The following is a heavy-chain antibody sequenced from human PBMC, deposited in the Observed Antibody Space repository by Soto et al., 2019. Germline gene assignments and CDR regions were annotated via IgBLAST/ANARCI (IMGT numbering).Heavy chain of an antibody. Sequence: SETLSLTCAVSGGSISSSNWWSWVRQPPGKGLEWIGEIYHSGSTNYNPSLKSRVTISVDKSKNQFSLKLSSVTAADTAVYYCAREGGGYSYGSNSYYYYGMDVWGQGTTVTVSS. V-gene: IGHV4-4*02. J-gene: IGHJ6*02. CDR2: IYHSGST. CDR1: GGSISSSNW. D-gene: IGHD5-18*01. CDR3: AREGGGYSYGSNSYYYYGMDV.